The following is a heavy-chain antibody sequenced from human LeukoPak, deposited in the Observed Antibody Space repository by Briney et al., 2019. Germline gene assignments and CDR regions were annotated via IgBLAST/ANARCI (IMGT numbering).Heavy chain of an antibody. CDR3: ASSSFGYSSSSGTFDY. CDR2: IYHSGST. V-gene: IGHV4-30-2*01. Sequence: SETLSLTCTVSGGSISSGGYYWSWIRQPPGKGLEWIGYIYHSGSTYYNPSLKSRVTISVDRSKNQFSLKLSSVTAADTAVYYCASSSFGYSSSSGTFDYWGQGTLVTVSS. D-gene: IGHD6-6*01. J-gene: IGHJ4*02. CDR1: GGSISSGGYY.